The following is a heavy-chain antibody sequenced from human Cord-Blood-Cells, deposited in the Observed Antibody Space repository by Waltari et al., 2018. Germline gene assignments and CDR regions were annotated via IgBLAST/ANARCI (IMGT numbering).Heavy chain of an antibody. D-gene: IGHD3-22*01. Sequence: QVQLVQSGAEVKKPGASVKVSCKASGYTFTGYYMHGVRQAPGQGLEWMGWINPNSGGTNYAQKFQGWVTMTRDTSISTAYMELSRLRSDDTAVYYCARDYYDSSGYYDYWGQGTLVTVSS. CDR2: INPNSGGT. CDR3: ARDYYDSSGYYDY. CDR1: GYTFTGYY. J-gene: IGHJ4*02. V-gene: IGHV1-2*04.